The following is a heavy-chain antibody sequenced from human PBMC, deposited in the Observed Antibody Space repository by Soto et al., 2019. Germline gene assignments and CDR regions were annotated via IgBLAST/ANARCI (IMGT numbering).Heavy chain of an antibody. CDR1: GFTFSGSA. CDR3: TRRPEVYYYGMDV. CDR2: IRSKANSYAT. J-gene: IGHJ6*02. Sequence: EVQLVESGGGLVQPGGSLKLSCAASGFTFSGSAMHWVRQASGKGLEWVGRIRSKANSYATAYAASVKGRFTISRDDSKNTAYLQMNSLKTEDTAVYYCTRRPEVYYYGMDVWGQGTTVTVSS. V-gene: IGHV3-73*01.